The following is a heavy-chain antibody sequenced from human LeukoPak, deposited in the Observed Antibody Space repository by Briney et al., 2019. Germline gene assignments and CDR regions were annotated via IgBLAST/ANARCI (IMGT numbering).Heavy chain of an antibody. D-gene: IGHD1-26*01. CDR1: GGSISSGGYS. CDR2: IYYSGST. CDR3: ARRVGSGSFNWFDP. Sequence: SQTLSLTCAVSGGSISSGGYSWNWIRQPPGKGLEWIGYIYYSGSTYYNPSLKSRVTISLDTSKSQLSLKLSSVTAADTAVYYCARRVGSGSFNWFDPWGQGTLVTVSS. V-gene: IGHV4-30-4*07. J-gene: IGHJ5*02.